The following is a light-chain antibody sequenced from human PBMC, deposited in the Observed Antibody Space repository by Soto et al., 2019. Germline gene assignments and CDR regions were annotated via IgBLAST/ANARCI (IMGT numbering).Light chain of an antibody. J-gene: IGKJ2*01. CDR2: GAS. CDR1: QSVSSSY. V-gene: IGKV3-20*01. CDR3: QQYDSPLYT. Sequence: EIVLTQSPGTLSLSPGERATLSCRASQSVSSSYVAWYQQKPGQAPRLLIYGASSRAHGIADMFSGSGSGTDFTHSISRLESEDFAVYYCQQYDSPLYTLGQGTKLEIK.